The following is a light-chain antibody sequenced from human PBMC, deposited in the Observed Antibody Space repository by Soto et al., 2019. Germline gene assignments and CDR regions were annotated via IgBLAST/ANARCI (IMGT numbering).Light chain of an antibody. Sequence: QSVLTQPASVSGSPGQSINISCTGTSSDIGNYNYVSWYQQYPGRVPKLLIYMVSNRASGVSNRFSGSKSGNTASLTISGLQAEDEADYFCTSPTPGSLYVFGTGSKVTVL. CDR1: SSDIGNYNY. CDR2: MVS. CDR3: TSPTPGSLYV. V-gene: IGLV2-14*01. J-gene: IGLJ1*01.